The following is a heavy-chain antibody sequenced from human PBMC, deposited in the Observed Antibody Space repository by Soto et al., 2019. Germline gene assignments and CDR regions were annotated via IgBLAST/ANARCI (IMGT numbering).Heavy chain of an antibody. CDR3: ANVPFGEIY. CDR1: GFTFTSYS. J-gene: IGHJ4*02. Sequence: QVQLLQSGAGEEKAWASGEGSFKGSGFTFTSYSMDWGRQAPRQRLEWMGWIHAGHGNTRYSQKVQGRVTITRDTSASTAYMELSSLRSEDTAVYYCANVPFGEIYWGQGTLVTVSS. V-gene: IGHV1-3*05. D-gene: IGHD3-16*01. CDR2: IHAGHGNT.